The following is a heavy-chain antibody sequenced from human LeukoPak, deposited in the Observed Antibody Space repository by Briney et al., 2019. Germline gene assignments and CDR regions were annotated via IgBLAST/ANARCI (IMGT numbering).Heavy chain of an antibody. J-gene: IGHJ4*02. CDR2: ISGSGGDST. CDR1: GFTFRNYA. V-gene: IGHV3-23*01. CDR3: VKGLQWELPFDC. D-gene: IGHD1-26*01. Sequence: GGSMRLSCAASGFTFRNYAMTWVRQAPGKGLKWVSAISGSGGDSTYYADSVRGRFTISRDNSKNTLYLQMNSLRVEDTAVYYCVKGLQWELPFDCWGQGTLVTVSS.